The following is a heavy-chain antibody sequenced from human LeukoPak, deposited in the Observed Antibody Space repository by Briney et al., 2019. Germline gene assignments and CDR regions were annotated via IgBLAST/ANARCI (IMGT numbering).Heavy chain of an antibody. CDR1: GGSFSGYY. V-gene: IGHV4-34*01. CDR3: ARGVTMID. CDR2: INHSGST. J-gene: IGHJ4*02. Sequence: PSETLSLTCAVYGGSFSGYYWSWIRQPPGKGLEWIEEINHSGSTNYNPSLKSRVTISVDTSKNQFSLKLSSVTAADTAVYYCARGVTMIDWGQGTLVTVSS. D-gene: IGHD3-22*01.